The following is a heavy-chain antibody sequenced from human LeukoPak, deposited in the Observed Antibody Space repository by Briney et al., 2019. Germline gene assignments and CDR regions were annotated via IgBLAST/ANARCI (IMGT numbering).Heavy chain of an antibody. CDR1: GFTFSSYW. CDR3: ARDVVYYDSSGYYYPFWNY. Sequence: GGSLRLSCAASGFTFSSYWMSWVRQAPGKGLEWVANIKQDGSEKYYVDSVKGRFTISRDNAKNSLYLQMNSLRAEDTAVYYCARDVVYYDSSGYYYPFWNYWGQGTLVTVSS. CDR2: IKQDGSEK. J-gene: IGHJ4*02. V-gene: IGHV3-7*01. D-gene: IGHD3-22*01.